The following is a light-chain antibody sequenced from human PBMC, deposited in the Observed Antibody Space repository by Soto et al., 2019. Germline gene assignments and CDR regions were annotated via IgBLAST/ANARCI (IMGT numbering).Light chain of an antibody. CDR3: QQSYSSPYT. V-gene: IGKV1-39*01. Sequence: DIQMTQSPSSLSAAVGDRVTITCRASQDINKYLNWYHQTPGKAPKLLIFSTSTLYSGVPSRFSGSRSGTDFTLTIISLQPEDFANYYCQQSYSSPYTFGQGTKWAIK. CDR1: QDINKY. CDR2: STS. J-gene: IGKJ2*01.